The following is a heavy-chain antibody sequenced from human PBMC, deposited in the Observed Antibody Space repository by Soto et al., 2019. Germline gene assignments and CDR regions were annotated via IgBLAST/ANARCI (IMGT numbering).Heavy chain of an antibody. CDR2: IYPGDSHT. CDR3: ARLFGYSSDYYYCSGV. J-gene: IGHJ6*02. CDR1: GYDFTYQW. Sequence: GESLKISCTGSGYDFTYQWIGWVRQTPGKGLEWMGIIYPGDSHTRSSPFFEGQVTFSADRSISTAYLQWTSLKASDTAIYYCARLFGYSSDYYYCSGVWGQETTVTVSS. D-gene: IGHD5-12*01. V-gene: IGHV5-51*01.